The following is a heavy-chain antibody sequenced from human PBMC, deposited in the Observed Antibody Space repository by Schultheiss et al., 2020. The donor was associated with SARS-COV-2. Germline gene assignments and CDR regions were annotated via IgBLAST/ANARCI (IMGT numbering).Heavy chain of an antibody. D-gene: IGHD6-19*01. CDR2: IYYSGST. Sequence: SQTLSLTCTVSGGSISSSSYYWGWIRQPPGKGLEWIGTIYYSGSTHYNTSLKSRVTISVDTSKNQFSLKLSSVTAADTAVYYCARQSSSGWYPQYFQHWGQGTLVTVSS. J-gene: IGHJ1*01. CDR3: ARQSSSGWYPQYFQH. V-gene: IGHV4-39*01. CDR1: GGSISSSSYY.